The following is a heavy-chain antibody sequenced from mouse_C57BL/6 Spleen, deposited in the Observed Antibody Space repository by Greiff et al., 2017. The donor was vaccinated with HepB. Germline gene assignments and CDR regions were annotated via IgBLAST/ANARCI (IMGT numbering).Heavy chain of an antibody. J-gene: IGHJ2*01. CDR2: IHPNSGST. V-gene: IGHV1-64*01. CDR1: GYTFTSYW. CDR3: ARSCDGNYDFDY. Sequence: QVQLQQPGAELVKPGASVKLSCKASGYTFTSYWMHWVKQRPGQGLEWIGMIHPNSGSTNYNEKFKGKATLTVDKSSSTAYMQLSSLTSEDSAVYSCARSCDGNYDFDYWGQGTTLTVSS. D-gene: IGHD2-1*01.